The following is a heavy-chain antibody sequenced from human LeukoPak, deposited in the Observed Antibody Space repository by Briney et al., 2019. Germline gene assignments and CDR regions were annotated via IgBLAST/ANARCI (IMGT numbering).Heavy chain of an antibody. CDR1: GFTFSSYW. Sequence: GGSLRLSCAASGFTFSSYWMSWVRQGPGKGLEWVANIKQDGSEKYYVDSVKGRFTISRDNAKNSLYLQMNSLRAEDTAVYYCAREGLEENYDILTGYYYYYYGMDVWGQGTTVTVSS. J-gene: IGHJ6*02. CDR2: IKQDGSEK. D-gene: IGHD3-9*01. V-gene: IGHV3-7*01. CDR3: AREGLEENYDILTGYYYYYYGMDV.